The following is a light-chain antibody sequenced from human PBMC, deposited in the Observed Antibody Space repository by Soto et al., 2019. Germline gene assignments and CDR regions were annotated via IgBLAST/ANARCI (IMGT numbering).Light chain of an antibody. V-gene: IGLV2-11*01. Sequence: QSALTQPRSVSGSPGQSVTISCTGTSSDVGVYNYVSWYQQNPGKAPKLMIYDVSKRPSGVPDRFSGSKSGNTASLTISGLQAEDEADYYCCSYAGTYTVLFGGGTQLTV. CDR1: SSDVGVYNY. CDR2: DVS. CDR3: CSYAGTYTVL. J-gene: IGLJ2*01.